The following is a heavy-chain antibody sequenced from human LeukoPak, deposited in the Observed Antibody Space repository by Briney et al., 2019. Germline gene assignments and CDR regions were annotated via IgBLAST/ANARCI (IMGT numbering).Heavy chain of an antibody. CDR3: ASGDTAMVPEDAFDI. CDR2: INHSGST. J-gene: IGHJ3*02. D-gene: IGHD5-18*01. Sequence: SETLSLTCAVYGGSFSGYYWTWIRQPPGKGLEWIGEINHSGSTNYNRSLKNRVSISVGTSKNQFSLKLSSVTAADTAVYYCASGDTAMVPEDAFDIWGQGTMVTVSS. CDR1: GGSFSGYY. V-gene: IGHV4-34*01.